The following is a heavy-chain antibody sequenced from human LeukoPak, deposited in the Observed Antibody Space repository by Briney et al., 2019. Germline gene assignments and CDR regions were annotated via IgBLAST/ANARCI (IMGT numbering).Heavy chain of an antibody. CDR1: GFTFSSYS. D-gene: IGHD3-3*01. Sequence: GGSLRLSCAASGFTFSSYSMNWVRQAPGKGLEWVSSISSSSSYIYYADSVKGRFTISRDNAKNSLYLQMNSLRAEDTAVYYCATVQVPYDFWSGYYTGPRPDYWGQGTLVTVSS. V-gene: IGHV3-21*01. CDR3: ATVQVPYDFWSGYYTGPRPDY. CDR2: ISSSSSYI. J-gene: IGHJ4*02.